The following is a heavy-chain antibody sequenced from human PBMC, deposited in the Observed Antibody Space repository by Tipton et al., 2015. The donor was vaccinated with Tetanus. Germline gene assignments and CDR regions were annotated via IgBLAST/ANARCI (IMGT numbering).Heavy chain of an antibody. J-gene: IGHJ6*02. CDR1: GGSISSYY. CDR3: ARHVHGSGALLAGERYYYYGMDV. CDR2: VHYSGST. Sequence: TLSLTCTVSGGSISSYYWTWIRQPPGRGLEWIGYVHYSGSTYYNPSLKSRVAISVDTSKNQFSLKLSSVTATDTAIYYCARHVHGSGALLAGERYYYYGMDVWGQGTPVTVSS. D-gene: IGHD3-3*01. V-gene: IGHV4-59*04.